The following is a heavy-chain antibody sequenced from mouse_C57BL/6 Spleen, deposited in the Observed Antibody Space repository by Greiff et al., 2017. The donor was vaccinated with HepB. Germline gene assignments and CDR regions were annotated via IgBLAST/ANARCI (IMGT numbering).Heavy chain of an antibody. Sequence: EVQRVESGGGLVKPGGSLKLSCAASGFTFSDYGMHWVRQAPEKGLEWVAYISSGSSTIYYADTVKGRFTISRDNAKNTLFLQMTSLRSEDTAMYYCARRGIYDGYPHWYFDVWGTGTTVTVSS. V-gene: IGHV5-17*01. CDR3: ARRGIYDGYPHWYFDV. D-gene: IGHD2-3*01. J-gene: IGHJ1*03. CDR1: GFTFSDYG. CDR2: ISSGSSTI.